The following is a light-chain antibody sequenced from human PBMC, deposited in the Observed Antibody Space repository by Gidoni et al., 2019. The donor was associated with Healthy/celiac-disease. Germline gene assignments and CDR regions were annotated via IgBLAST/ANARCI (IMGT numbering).Light chain of an antibody. CDR2: GNS. CDR1: SSTIGAGYD. J-gene: IGLJ2*01. V-gene: IGLV1-40*01. Sequence: QSVLTQPPSVSGAPGQRVTISCTGSSSTIGAGYDVHWYQQLPGTAPKLLIYGNSNRPSGVPDRFSGSKSGTSASLAITGLLAEDEADYYCQSYDSSLSGHVVFGGGTKLTVL. CDR3: QSYDSSLSGHVV.